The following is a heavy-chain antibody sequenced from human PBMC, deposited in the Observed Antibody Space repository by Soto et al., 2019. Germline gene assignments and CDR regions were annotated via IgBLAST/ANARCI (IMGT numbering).Heavy chain of an antibody. CDR3: ARVWGGELYDGMDV. V-gene: IGHV1-46*01. CDR1: GYTFTSYY. CDR2: SNPSGGST. J-gene: IGHJ6*02. D-gene: IGHD7-27*01. Sequence: QVQLVQSGAEVKKPGASVKVSCKASGYTFTSYYIHCVRQAPGPGLEWMGVSNPSGGSTSYAQKFQGRVTMTRDTSTSTVYMELSSLRSEDTAVYYCARVWGGELYDGMDVWGQGTTVTVSS.